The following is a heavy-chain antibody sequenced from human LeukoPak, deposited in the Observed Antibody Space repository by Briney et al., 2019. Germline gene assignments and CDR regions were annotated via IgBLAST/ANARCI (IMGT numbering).Heavy chain of an antibody. CDR2: IYYSGST. D-gene: IGHD3-16*01. Sequence: PSETLSLTCTVSGGSISSYYWSWIRQPPGKGLEWIGYIYYSGSTNYNPSLKSRVTISVDTSKNQFSLKLSSVTAADTAVYYCAQSLTLRNAFDIWGQGTMITVSS. CDR1: GGSISSYY. V-gene: IGHV4-59*01. CDR3: AQSLTLRNAFDI. J-gene: IGHJ3*02.